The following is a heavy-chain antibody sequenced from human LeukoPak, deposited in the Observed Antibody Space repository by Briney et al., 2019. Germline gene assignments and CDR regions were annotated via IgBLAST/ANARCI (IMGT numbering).Heavy chain of an antibody. CDR2: VYYSGST. Sequence: SETLSLTYTVSGYSISSGYYWGWIRQPPGKGLEWIGSVYYSGSTYYNPSLKSRVTISVNTSKNQFSLKLSSVTAADTAVYYCARVYSGGAFDIWGQGTMVTVSS. J-gene: IGHJ3*02. CDR1: GYSISSGYY. V-gene: IGHV4-38-2*02. D-gene: IGHD2-8*01. CDR3: ARVYSGGAFDI.